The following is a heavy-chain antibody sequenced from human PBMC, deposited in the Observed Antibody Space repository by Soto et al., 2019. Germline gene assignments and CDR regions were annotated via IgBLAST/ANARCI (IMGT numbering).Heavy chain of an antibody. J-gene: IGHJ3*02. CDR2: IYYSGST. D-gene: IGHD3-22*01. Sequence: SETLSLTCTVSGGSISSGDYYWSWIRQPPGKGLEWIGYIYYSGSTYYNPSLKSRVTISVDTSKNQFSLKLSSVTAADTAVYYCAREDSSGSLLTDAFDIWGQGTMVTVSS. V-gene: IGHV4-30-4*01. CDR3: AREDSSGSLLTDAFDI. CDR1: GGSISSGDYY.